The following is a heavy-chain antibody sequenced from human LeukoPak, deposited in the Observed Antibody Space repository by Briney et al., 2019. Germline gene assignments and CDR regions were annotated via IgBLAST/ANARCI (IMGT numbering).Heavy chain of an antibody. Sequence: PGGSLRLSCAASGFTFRDHYLEWVRQAPGKGLDWVGRTRDKAASYTTEYAASVKGRFTVSRDDSKNSLHLQMNSLTTEYTAVYYCVAGSLGSGDLDYWGQGTLVTVSS. CDR3: VAGSLGSGDLDY. V-gene: IGHV3-72*01. CDR1: GFTFRDHY. D-gene: IGHD4-17*01. J-gene: IGHJ4*02. CDR2: TRDKAASYTT.